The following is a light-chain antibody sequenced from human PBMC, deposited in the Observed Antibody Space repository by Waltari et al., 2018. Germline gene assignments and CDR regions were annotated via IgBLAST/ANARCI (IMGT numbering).Light chain of an antibody. CDR2: DAS. Sequence: EIVLTQSPATLSLSPGETATLSCRASESVNTYLAWYQQKPGQAPRLLIYDASDRATGIPARFSGSVFGTDFTLTISSLEPEDFAVYYCQQRRNRPPRYTCGRGTKLEI. CDR1: ESVNTY. CDR3: QQRRNRPPRYT. J-gene: IGKJ2*01. V-gene: IGKV3-11*01.